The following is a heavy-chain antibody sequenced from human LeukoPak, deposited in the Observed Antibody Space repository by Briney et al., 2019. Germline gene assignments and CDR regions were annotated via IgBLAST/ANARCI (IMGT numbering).Heavy chain of an antibody. CDR1: GGSFSGYY. V-gene: IGHV4-34*01. J-gene: IGHJ4*02. CDR3: ARSGYYDFWSGYYATFDY. D-gene: IGHD3-3*01. CDR2: INHSGST. Sequence: PSETLSLTCAVYGGSFSGYYWGWIRQPPGKGLEWIGEINHSGSTNYNPSLKSRVTISVDTSKNQFSLKLSSVTAADTAVYYCARSGYYDFWSGYYATFDYWGQGTLVTVSS.